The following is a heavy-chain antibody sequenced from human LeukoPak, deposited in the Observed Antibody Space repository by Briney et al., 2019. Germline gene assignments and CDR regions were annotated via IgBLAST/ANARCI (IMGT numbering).Heavy chain of an antibody. CDR3: AKLLGLRYFYWLSPLQYYYYYMDV. CDR2: INHSGST. J-gene: IGHJ6*03. Sequence: PSETLSLTCAVYGGSFSGYYWSWIRQPPGKGLEWIGEINHSGSTNYNPSLKSRVTISVDTSKNQFSLKLSSVTAADTAVYYCAKLLGLRYFYWLSPLQYYYYYMDVWGKGTTVTIS. V-gene: IGHV4-34*01. D-gene: IGHD3-9*01. CDR1: GGSFSGYY.